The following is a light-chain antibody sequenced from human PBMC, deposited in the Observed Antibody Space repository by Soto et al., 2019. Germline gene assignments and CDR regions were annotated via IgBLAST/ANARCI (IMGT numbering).Light chain of an antibody. CDR2: AAS. CDR1: EGISNY. J-gene: IGKJ1*01. CDR3: QKYNSAPRT. Sequence: IRMTQSPSSLSASPGDRATITCRASEGISNYLAWYQQKPGKVPKLLIYAASTLQSGVPSRFSGSGSGTDFTLTISSLQPEDVATYYCQKYNSAPRTFGQGTKVDI. V-gene: IGKV1-27*01.